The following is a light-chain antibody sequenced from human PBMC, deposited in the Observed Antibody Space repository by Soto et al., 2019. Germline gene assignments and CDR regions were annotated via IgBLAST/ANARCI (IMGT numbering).Light chain of an antibody. Sequence: EIVLTQTPGTLSLSPGERATLSCRASQSVSDSSLAWYHQKPGQAPRLLIYGASRRATGIPDTFSGSGSGKDFTLTISRLEPEDFAVYYCQLYGDSPMYTFGHGNELEIK. V-gene: IGKV3-20*01. CDR2: GAS. CDR1: QSVSDSS. J-gene: IGKJ2*01. CDR3: QLYGDSPMYT.